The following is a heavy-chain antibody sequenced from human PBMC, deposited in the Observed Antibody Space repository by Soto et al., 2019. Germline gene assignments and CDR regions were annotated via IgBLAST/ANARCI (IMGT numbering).Heavy chain of an antibody. CDR1: GYTFTSYY. V-gene: IGHV1-8*01. D-gene: IGHD3-10*01. Sequence: ASVKVSCKASGYTFTSYYINWVRQATGQGLEWMGWMNPNSGNAGYAQKFQGRVTMTRNTSISTAYMELSSLRSEDTAVYYCARGHYGSGSYFPTDCWGQGTLVTVSS. CDR2: MNPNSGNA. J-gene: IGHJ4*02. CDR3: ARGHYGSGSYFPTDC.